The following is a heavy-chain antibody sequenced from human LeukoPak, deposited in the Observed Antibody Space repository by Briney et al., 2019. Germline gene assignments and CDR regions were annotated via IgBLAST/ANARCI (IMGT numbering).Heavy chain of an antibody. CDR2: TYYRSKWHS. Sequence: SQTLSLTCAISGDSVSSNSAAWNWIRQSPSRGLEWLGRTYYRSKWHSYYAPSVKSRITINPDTSKNQFSLQLKTVTPEDTAVYYCARMVGLVSDFWGQGTLVTVSS. CDR3: ARMVGLVSDF. V-gene: IGHV6-1*01. J-gene: IGHJ4*02. D-gene: IGHD3-10*01. CDR1: GDSVSSNSAA.